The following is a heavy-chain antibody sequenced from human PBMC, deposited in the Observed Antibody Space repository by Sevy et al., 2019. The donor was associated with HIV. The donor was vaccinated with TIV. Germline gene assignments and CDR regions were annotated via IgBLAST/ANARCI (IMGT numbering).Heavy chain of an antibody. CDR2: IYPEDSET. D-gene: IGHD3-22*01. J-gene: IGHJ4*02. Sequence: GGSLKISCQGSGYSFTSHWIGWVRHMPGKGLEWRGIIYPEDSETNYSPTFQGQVTFSADKSISTAYLQWSSLKASDTAMYYCATSRSGYFDSSGYYIYWGQGTLVTVSS. CDR1: GYSFTSHW. CDR3: ATSRSGYFDSSGYYIY. V-gene: IGHV5-51*01.